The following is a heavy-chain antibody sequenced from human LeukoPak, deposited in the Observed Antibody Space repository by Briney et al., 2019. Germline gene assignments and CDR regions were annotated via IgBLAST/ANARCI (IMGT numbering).Heavy chain of an antibody. CDR2: IYTSGST. Sequence: PLQTLSLTCTVSGGSISSGSYYWSWIRQPAGKGLEWIGRIYTSGSTNYNPSLKSRVTISVDTSKNQFSLKLSSVTAADTAVYYCASRGHWGQGTLVTVSS. V-gene: IGHV4-61*02. CDR3: ASRGH. D-gene: IGHD5-24*01. J-gene: IGHJ4*02. CDR1: GGSISSGSYY.